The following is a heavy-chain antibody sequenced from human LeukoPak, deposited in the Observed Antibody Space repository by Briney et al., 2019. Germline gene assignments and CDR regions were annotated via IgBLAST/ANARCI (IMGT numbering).Heavy chain of an antibody. V-gene: IGHV3-23*01. CDR1: GFTFSNYA. CDR2: FSGSGGRT. CDR3: ASHTVVVTATHDAFAF. Sequence: GGSLRLSCAASGFTFSNYAMSWVRQAPGKGLECISGFSGSGGRTFYADSVKGRFTISRDNSKNTLYVQMNNLRAEDTAVYYCASHTVVVTATHDAFAFWGQGTMVTVSS. J-gene: IGHJ3*01. D-gene: IGHD2-21*02.